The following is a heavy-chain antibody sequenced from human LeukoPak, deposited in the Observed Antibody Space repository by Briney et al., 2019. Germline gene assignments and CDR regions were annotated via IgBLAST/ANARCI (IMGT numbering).Heavy chain of an antibody. Sequence: GESLKISCXGSGYSFTSNWIGWVRQMTGKGLEWMRIIYPGDSDTRYSPSFQGQVTILADKSISTAYLQWSSLKASDTAMYYCARPFDSRYYYDSSGYRDYWGQGTLVTVSS. V-gene: IGHV5-51*01. J-gene: IGHJ4*02. CDR2: IYPGDSDT. CDR3: ARPFDSRYYYDSSGYRDY. D-gene: IGHD3-22*01. CDR1: GYSFTSNW.